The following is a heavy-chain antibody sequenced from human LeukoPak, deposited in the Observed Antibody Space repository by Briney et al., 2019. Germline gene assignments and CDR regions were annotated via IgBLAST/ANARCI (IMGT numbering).Heavy chain of an antibody. CDR1: GGTFSSYA. CDR3: AMGSYFDFWSGYYMGYYYGMDV. V-gene: IGHV1-69*13. CDR2: IIPIFGTA. D-gene: IGHD3-3*01. Sequence: ASVKVSCKASGGTFSSYAIRWVRQAPGQGLEWMGGIIPIFGTANYAQKFQGRVTITADESTSTAYMELSSLRSEDTAVYYCAMGSYFDFWSGYYMGYYYGMDVWGQGTTVTVSS. J-gene: IGHJ6*02.